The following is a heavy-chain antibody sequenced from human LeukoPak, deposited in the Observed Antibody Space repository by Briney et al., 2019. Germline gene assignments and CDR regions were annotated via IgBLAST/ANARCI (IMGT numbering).Heavy chain of an antibody. Sequence: PGGSLRLSRAASGFTLSNSAMSWVRQAPGKGLEWVSTISGSGGSTYYADSVKGRFTISRDNSKNTLYLQMNGLRADDTAVYSCAKDRIDLDYWGQGTLVSVSS. J-gene: IGHJ4*02. CDR2: ISGSGGST. V-gene: IGHV3-23*01. D-gene: IGHD1-14*01. CDR3: AKDRIDLDY. CDR1: GFTLSNSA.